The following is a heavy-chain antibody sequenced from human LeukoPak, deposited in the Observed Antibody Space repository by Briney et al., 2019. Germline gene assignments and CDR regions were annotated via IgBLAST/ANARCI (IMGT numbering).Heavy chain of an antibody. CDR2: ISYDGSSK. V-gene: IGHV3-30-3*01. D-gene: IGHD4-23*01. Sequence: GGSLRLSCAASGFTFSSYAMHWVRQAPGKGLEWVAVISYDGSSKYYADSVKGRFTISRDNSKNTLYLQMNSLRAEDTAVYYCARDAAPDYGGNSEAAFDIWGQGTMVTVSS. CDR1: GFTFSSYA. J-gene: IGHJ3*02. CDR3: ARDAAPDYGGNSEAAFDI.